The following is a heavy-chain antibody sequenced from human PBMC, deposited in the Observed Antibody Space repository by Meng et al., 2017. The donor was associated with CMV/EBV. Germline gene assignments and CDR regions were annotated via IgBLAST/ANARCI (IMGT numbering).Heavy chain of an antibody. Sequence: GGSLRLSCAASGFTFSSYEMNWVRQAPGKGLEWVSYISSSGSTIYSADTVKGRFTISRDNAKSSLYLQMNSLRAEDTAVYYCARVDSGWTHYYGMDVWGQGTTVTVSS. D-gene: IGHD3/OR15-3a*01. CDR1: GFTFSSYE. CDR2: ISSSGSTI. J-gene: IGHJ6*02. CDR3: ARVDSGWTHYYGMDV. V-gene: IGHV3-48*03.